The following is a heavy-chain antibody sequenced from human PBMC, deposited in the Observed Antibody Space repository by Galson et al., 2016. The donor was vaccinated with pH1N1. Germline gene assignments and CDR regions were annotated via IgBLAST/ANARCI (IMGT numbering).Heavy chain of an antibody. D-gene: IGHD5-18*01. V-gene: IGHV4-34*01. J-gene: IGHJ4*02. Sequence: YSPSLKSRVTVSVDTSRNQFTLSLDSVSAADTAVYFCARNKRGFSFGYGGYFDSWGQGTLVTVSS. CDR3: ARNKRGFSFGYGGYFDS.